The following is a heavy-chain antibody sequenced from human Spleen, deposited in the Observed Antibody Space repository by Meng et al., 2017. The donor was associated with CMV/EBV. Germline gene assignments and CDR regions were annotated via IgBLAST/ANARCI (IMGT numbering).Heavy chain of an antibody. V-gene: IGHV3-74*01. CDR2: SNGDGGST. CDR1: GFTFSTYW. D-gene: IGHD3-10*01. Sequence: GGSLRLSCAASGFTFSTYWMHWVRQAPGKGLVWVSRSNGDGGSTTYVDSVEGRFTISRDNAKNTLYLQMNSLRAEDTAVYYCAKDLAWFGELFDYGMDVWGQGTTVTVSS. J-gene: IGHJ6*02. CDR3: AKDLAWFGELFDYGMDV.